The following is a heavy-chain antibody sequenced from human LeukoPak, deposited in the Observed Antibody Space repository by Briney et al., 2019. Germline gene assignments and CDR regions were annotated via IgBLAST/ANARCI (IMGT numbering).Heavy chain of an antibody. CDR2: MNLNSGNT. J-gene: IGHJ4*02. Sequence: GSVKVFCQASGYTFTSYDINWVREATGQGLVWMGWMNLNSGNTGYAQKFDGRITMTRNTSISTAYMELSCLTSADTAVYYCARIAAAGNRRLNYWGQGTLVTVSS. CDR1: GYTFTSYD. CDR3: ARIAAAGNRRLNY. V-gene: IGHV1-8*01. D-gene: IGHD6-13*01.